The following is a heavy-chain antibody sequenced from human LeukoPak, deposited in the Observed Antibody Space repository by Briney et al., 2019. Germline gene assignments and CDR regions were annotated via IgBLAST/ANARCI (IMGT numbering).Heavy chain of an antibody. CDR2: ISAYNGNT. J-gene: IGHJ4*02. V-gene: IGHV1-18*01. CDR1: GYTFTSYG. Sequence: GASVKVSCKASGYTFTSYGISWVRQAPGQGLEWMGWISAYNGNTNYAQKLQGRVTMTTDTSTSTAYMELRSLRSDDTAVYYCARDSRVVVTAPTTCFDYWGQGTLVTVSS. CDR3: ARDSRVVVTAPTTCFDY. D-gene: IGHD2-21*02.